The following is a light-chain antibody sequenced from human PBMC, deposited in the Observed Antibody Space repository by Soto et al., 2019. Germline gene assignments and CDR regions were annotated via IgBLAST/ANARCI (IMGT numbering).Light chain of an antibody. CDR2: AAY. Sequence: EIVLTQSPDTLSLHPRERATMSCRASQSVPNNYLAWYLQKPGQAPKVLIYAAYNRATGIPDRFSGSGSGTDFTLTIRRLEPEDFALYYCQHRSNWPQTFGQGTKVDIK. CDR1: QSVPNNY. CDR3: QHRSNWPQT. J-gene: IGKJ1*01. V-gene: IGKV3D-20*02.